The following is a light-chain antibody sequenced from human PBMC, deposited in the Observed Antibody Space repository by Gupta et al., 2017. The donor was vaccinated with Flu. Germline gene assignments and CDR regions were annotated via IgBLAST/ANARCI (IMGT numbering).Light chain of an antibody. CDR3: QQYNNWPPRT. J-gene: IGKJ1*01. Sequence: EIVMTQSPATLSVSPGERATLSCRASQSVSSNLAWYQQKPGQAPRLLIYGASTRATGIPARFSGRGSGIEFTLTISSRQSEDFAVYYCQQYNNWPPRTFGQWAKVEIK. V-gene: IGKV3-15*01. CDR1: QSVSSN. CDR2: GAS.